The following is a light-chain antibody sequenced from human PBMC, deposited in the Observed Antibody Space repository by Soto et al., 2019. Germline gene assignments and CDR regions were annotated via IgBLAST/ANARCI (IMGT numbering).Light chain of an antibody. Sequence: EVVLTQSPATLSLSPGERATLSCRASQSVSRYLAWYQQKPGQAPRRLIYDASNRATGIPARFSGSGSGTDFTLTISSLEPEDFAVYYCQQRMHWPPFTFGQGTRLEIK. J-gene: IGKJ5*01. CDR3: QQRMHWPPFT. CDR2: DAS. V-gene: IGKV3-11*01. CDR1: QSVSRY.